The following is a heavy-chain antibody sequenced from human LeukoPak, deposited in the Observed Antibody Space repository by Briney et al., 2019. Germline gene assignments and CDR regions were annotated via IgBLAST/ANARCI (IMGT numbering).Heavy chain of an antibody. J-gene: IGHJ6*02. CDR2: IYHSGST. V-gene: IGHV4-59*08. CDR1: GGSISTYY. CDR3: ARHPNYYHGMDV. Sequence: SETLSLTCTVSGGSISTYYWSWIRQPPGKGLEWLGYIYHSGSTNYNPSLKSRVTISVDTSRNQFSLKLSSVTATDTAVYYCARHPNYYHGMDVWGQGTTVTVSS.